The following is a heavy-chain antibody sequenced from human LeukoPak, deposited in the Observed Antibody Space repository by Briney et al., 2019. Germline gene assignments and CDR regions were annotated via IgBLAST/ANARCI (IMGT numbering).Heavy chain of an antibody. CDR3: ARSDISGSYLPFDY. D-gene: IGHD3-10*01. J-gene: IGHJ4*02. CDR2: INPNSGGT. Sequence: ASVKVSCKASGYTFTAYYMHWVRQAPGQGLEWMGWINPNSGGTNYAQKFQGRVTMTRDTSISTAYMDLSRLRSDDTAVYYCARSDISGSYLPFDYWGQGTLVTVSS. V-gene: IGHV1-2*02. CDR1: GYTFTAYY.